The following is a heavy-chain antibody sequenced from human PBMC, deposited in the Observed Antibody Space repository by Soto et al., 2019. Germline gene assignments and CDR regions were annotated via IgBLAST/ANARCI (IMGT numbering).Heavy chain of an antibody. Sequence: SETLSVTCTVSGGSISSYYWSWFRQPPGKELERIGYIYYSGSTNYNPSLKSRVTMSVDTSKNQFSLNLNSLSAADTAVYYCARVLGYCSGGSCYSVRFDPWGQGTMVTVS. CDR2: IYYSGST. D-gene: IGHD2-15*01. J-gene: IGHJ5*02. CDR3: ARVLGYCSGGSCYSVRFDP. CDR1: GGSISSYY. V-gene: IGHV4-59*01.